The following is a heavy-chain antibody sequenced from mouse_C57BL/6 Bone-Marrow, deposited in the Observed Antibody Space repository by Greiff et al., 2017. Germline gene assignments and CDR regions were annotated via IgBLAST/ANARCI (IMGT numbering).Heavy chain of an antibody. Sequence: VQLQQPGAELVKPGASVKLSCKASGYTFTSYWMHWVKQRPGQGLEWIGMIHPNSGSTNYNEKLKSKATLTVDKSSSTAYMQLSSLTSEDSAVYYCARRAGTYAMDYWGQGTSVTVSS. CDR1: GYTFTSYW. V-gene: IGHV1-64*01. J-gene: IGHJ4*01. D-gene: IGHD4-1*01. CDR2: IHPNSGST. CDR3: ARRAGTYAMDY.